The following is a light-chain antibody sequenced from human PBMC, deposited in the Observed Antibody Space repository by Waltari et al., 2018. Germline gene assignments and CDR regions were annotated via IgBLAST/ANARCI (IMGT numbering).Light chain of an antibody. CDR1: QSVSSY. Sequence: EIVLTQSPATLSLSPGERATLSCRASQSVSSYLAWYQQKPGKAPRLLIYDVSNRATGIPARFRGSGSGTDFTLTISSLESEDFAVYYCQQRGNWPLTFGGGTKVEIK. J-gene: IGKJ4*01. CDR2: DVS. CDR3: QQRGNWPLT. V-gene: IGKV3-11*01.